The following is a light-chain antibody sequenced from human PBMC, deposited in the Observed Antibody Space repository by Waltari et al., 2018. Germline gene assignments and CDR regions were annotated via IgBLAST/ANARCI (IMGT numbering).Light chain of an antibody. J-gene: IGLJ1*01. Sequence: QSALTQPASASGSPGQSITISCTGTSTDVGGYNYVSWYQQHPGKAPKLMIYDVSSRSSGVSNRFSGSKSGNTASLTISGLQAEDEADYYCSSFTRNSLYVFGTGTKVTVL. V-gene: IGLV2-14*01. CDR3: SSFTRNSLYV. CDR2: DVS. CDR1: STDVGGYNY.